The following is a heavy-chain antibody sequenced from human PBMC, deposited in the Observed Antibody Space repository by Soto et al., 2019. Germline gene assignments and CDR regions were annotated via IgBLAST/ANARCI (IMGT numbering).Heavy chain of an antibody. J-gene: IGHJ4*02. CDR2: ISARNGDT. Sequence: QVHLVQSGAEVRKPGASVKVSCKTSGYTFTTYGIIWVRQAPGQHLEWLGWISARNGDTNYAQRFQGRVTLTTDTSTSTAYMELKNLRSDDTAVYFCARVMLLPNPAADFWGQGTLVTVSS. D-gene: IGHD2-21*01. CDR3: ARVMLLPNPAADF. V-gene: IGHV1-18*04. CDR1: GYTFTTYG.